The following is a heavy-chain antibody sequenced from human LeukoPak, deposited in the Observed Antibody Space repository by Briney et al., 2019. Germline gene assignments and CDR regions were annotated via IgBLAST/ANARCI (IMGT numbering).Heavy chain of an antibody. CDR2: INPTSGGT. D-gene: IGHD5-18*01. CDR3: ARGARVDTAMADLDY. J-gene: IGHJ4*02. Sequence: GASVKVSCEASGYTFTGYYMHWVRQAPEQGLEWMGRINPTSGGTNYAQKFQGRVTMTRDTSISTAYMELSRLRSDDTAVYYCARGARVDTAMADLDYWGQGSLVTVSS. V-gene: IGHV1-2*06. CDR1: GYTFTGYY.